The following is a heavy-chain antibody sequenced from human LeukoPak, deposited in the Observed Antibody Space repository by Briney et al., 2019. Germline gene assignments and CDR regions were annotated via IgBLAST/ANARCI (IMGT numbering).Heavy chain of an antibody. Sequence: GGSLRLSCAASGFIFTDYWMHWVRQGPGKELVWVARISGDGRATTYADSVKGRFTISRDNAKSSLYLQMNSLRAEDTAVYYCXXXSPSGSXXXYEPFDXWGQGTLVTVSS. CDR2: ISGDGRAT. J-gene: IGHJ4*02. CDR3: XXXSPSGSXXXYEPFDX. CDR1: GFIFTDYW. V-gene: IGHV3-74*01. D-gene: IGHD6-13*01.